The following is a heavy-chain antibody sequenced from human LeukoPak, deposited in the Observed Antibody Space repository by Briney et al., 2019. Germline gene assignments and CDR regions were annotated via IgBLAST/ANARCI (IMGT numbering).Heavy chain of an antibody. CDR3: ATQRGSYLWGTDFDY. CDR2: INPRTGGT. D-gene: IGHD3-16*01. CDR1: GYTFTGDY. Sequence: GASVKVSCKASGYTFTGDYMHWVRQAPGQGLEWMGWINPRTGGTKYAQKFQGRVTMTRDTSISTAYMELSRLRSDDTAVYYCATQRGSYLWGTDFDYWGQGTLVTVSS. J-gene: IGHJ4*02. V-gene: IGHV1-2*02.